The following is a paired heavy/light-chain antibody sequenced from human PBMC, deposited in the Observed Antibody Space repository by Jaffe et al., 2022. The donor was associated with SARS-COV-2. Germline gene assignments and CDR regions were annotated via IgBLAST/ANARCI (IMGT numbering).Heavy chain of an antibody. CDR2: INAGSGDT. V-gene: IGHV1-3*01. D-gene: IGHD1-7*01. J-gene: IGHJ4*02. Sequence: QVQLVQSGAEVKRPGASVRLSCKTSGYVFTTYTVHWVRQAPGQGLEWMGWINAGSGDTKYLQKFQGRVTITRDTSASTAYMELSSLRFEDTAVYYCARKPPGTACDHWGQGTLVTVSS. CDR3: ARKPPGTACDH. CDR1: GYVFTTYT.
Light chain of an antibody. Sequence: DIQMTQSPSSLSASVGDRVTITCRASQGITSHVAWFQQKPGKAPNLLIYGAANLQSGVPSRFSGSGSGTDFTLTISSLQPEDVATYYCQNYHIAPDTFGPGTKVDLK. CDR1: QGITSH. J-gene: IGKJ3*01. CDR2: GAA. V-gene: IGKV1-27*01. CDR3: QNYHIAPDT.